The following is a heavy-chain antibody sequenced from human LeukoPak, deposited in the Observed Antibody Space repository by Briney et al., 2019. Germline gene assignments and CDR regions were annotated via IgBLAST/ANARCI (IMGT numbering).Heavy chain of an antibody. D-gene: IGHD3-10*01. CDR3: ARHVGYYGSEEPNWFDP. V-gene: IGHV3-21*01. CDR1: GFTFSSYS. J-gene: IGHJ5*02. CDR2: ISSSSSYI. Sequence: GGPLRLSCAASGFTFSSYSMNWVRQAPGKGLEWVSSISSSSSYIYYADSVKGRFTISRDNAKNSLYLQMNSLRAEDTAVYYCARHVGYYGSEEPNWFDPWGQGTLVTVSS.